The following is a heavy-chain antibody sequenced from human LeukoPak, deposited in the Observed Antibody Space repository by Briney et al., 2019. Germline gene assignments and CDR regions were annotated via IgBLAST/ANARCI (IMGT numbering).Heavy chain of an antibody. Sequence: PSETLSLTCAVYGGSFSGYYWSWIRQPPGKGLEWIGEINHSGSTNYNPSLKSRVTISVDTSKNQFSLKLSSVTAADTAVYYCASEWLSAGFDIWGQGTMVTVSS. CDR1: GGSFSGYY. CDR2: INHSGST. J-gene: IGHJ3*02. V-gene: IGHV4-34*01. D-gene: IGHD3-3*01. CDR3: ASEWLSAGFDI.